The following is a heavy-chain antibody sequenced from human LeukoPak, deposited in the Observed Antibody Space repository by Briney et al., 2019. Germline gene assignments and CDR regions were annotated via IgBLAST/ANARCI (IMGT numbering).Heavy chain of an antibody. D-gene: IGHD1-26*01. CDR3: ARVRAGGSSSRGYFDY. V-gene: IGHV3-21*01. CDR2: ITSRSDYI. Sequence: GGSLRLSCAASGFIFSTYSMIWVRQAPGEGLEWVSSITSRSDYIYYADSVKGRFTISRDNAKNSLYLQMDSLRAEDTAVYYCARVRAGGSSSRGYFDYRGQGTLVTVSS. CDR1: GFIFSTYS. J-gene: IGHJ4*02.